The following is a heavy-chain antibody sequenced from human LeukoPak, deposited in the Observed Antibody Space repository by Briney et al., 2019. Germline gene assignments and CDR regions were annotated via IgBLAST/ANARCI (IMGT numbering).Heavy chain of an antibody. J-gene: IGHJ4*02. CDR1: GFTFSSYV. V-gene: IGHV3-23*01. CDR2: ISGSGGST. Sequence: QAGGSLRLSCAASGFTFSSYVMSWVRQAPGKGLDWVSSISGSGGSTYYADSVKGRFTISRDNSKNTLYLHMNSLRADDTAVYYCAKDMARVSSEGGIDYWGQGTLVTVSS. D-gene: IGHD3-16*01. CDR3: AKDMARVSSEGGIDY.